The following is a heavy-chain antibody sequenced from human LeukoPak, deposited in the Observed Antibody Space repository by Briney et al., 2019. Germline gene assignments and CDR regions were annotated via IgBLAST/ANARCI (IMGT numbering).Heavy chain of an antibody. CDR2: IYYSGTT. V-gene: IGHV4-39*01. CDR3: ARGDIVVVVAAPHFDY. Sequence: SETLSLTCTVSGGSISSSTYYWGWIRQPPGKGLEWIGTIYYSGTTYYNPSLKSRVTISVDTSKNQFSLKLSSVTAADTAVYYCARGDIVVVVAAPHFDYWGQGTLVTVSS. J-gene: IGHJ4*02. CDR1: GGSISSSTYY. D-gene: IGHD2-15*01.